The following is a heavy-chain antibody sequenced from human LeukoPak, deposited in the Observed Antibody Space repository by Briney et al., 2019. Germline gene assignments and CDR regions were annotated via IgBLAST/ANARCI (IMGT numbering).Heavy chain of an antibody. Sequence: GASVKVSCKASGGTFSSYAISWVRQAPGQGLEWMGRIIPILGIANYAQKFQGRVTITADKSTSTAYMELSSLRSEDTAVYYCARARLRDTVTTLGFDYWGQGTLVTVSS. D-gene: IGHD4-17*01. CDR1: GGTFSSYA. J-gene: IGHJ4*02. V-gene: IGHV1-69*04. CDR2: IIPILGIA. CDR3: ARARLRDTVTTLGFDY.